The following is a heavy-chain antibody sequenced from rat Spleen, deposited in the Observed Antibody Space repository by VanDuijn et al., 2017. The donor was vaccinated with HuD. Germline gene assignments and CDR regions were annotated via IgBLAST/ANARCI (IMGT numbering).Heavy chain of an antibody. CDR2: ITPSGGST. Sequence: EVQLVESGGGLVQPGRSLKLSCVASGFTFSDYGMHWIRQAPTKGLEWVASITPSGGSTSYRDSVKGRFTISRDSAKSTLYLQMVSLRSEDTATYYCATTPSRVMDVWGQGASVTVSS. CDR1: GFTFSDYG. CDR3: ATTPSRVMDV. D-gene: IGHD3-5*01. V-gene: IGHV5-19*01. J-gene: IGHJ4*01.